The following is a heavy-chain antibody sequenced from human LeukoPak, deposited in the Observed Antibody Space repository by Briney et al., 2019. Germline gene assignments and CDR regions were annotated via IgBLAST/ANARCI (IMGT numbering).Heavy chain of an antibody. J-gene: IGHJ6*03. CDR3: ARGDYGDYWNYYYMDV. CDR2: FSGSGGST. CDR1: GFTFSSFA. V-gene: IGHV3-23*01. Sequence: GGSLRLSCAASGFTFSSFAMSWVRQAPGKGLEWVSTFSGSGGSTYYADSVKGRFSISRDNSKKTLYLQMNSLRAEDTAVYYCARGDYGDYWNYYYMDVWGKGTTVTVSS. D-gene: IGHD4-17*01.